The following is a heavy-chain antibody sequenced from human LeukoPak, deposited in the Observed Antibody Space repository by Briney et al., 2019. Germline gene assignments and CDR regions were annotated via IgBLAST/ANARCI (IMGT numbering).Heavy chain of an antibody. CDR3: HSGSYYNGVDY. J-gene: IGHJ4*02. CDR1: GGSFSGYY. D-gene: IGHD3-10*01. V-gene: IGHV4-34*01. Sequence: SETLSLTCAVYGGSFSGYYWSWIRQPPGRGLEWIGEINHSGSTNYNPSLKSRVTISVDTSKNQFSLKMSSVTAADTAVYYCHSGSYYNGVDYWGPGTLVTVSS. CDR2: INHSGST.